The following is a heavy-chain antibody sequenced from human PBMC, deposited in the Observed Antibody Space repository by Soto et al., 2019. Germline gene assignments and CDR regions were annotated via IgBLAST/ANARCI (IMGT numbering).Heavy chain of an antibody. D-gene: IGHD1-26*01. CDR2: ISGSGGST. CDR3: AKWGSGSYFWSAFDI. J-gene: IGHJ3*02. V-gene: IGHV3-23*01. CDR1: GFTISSYA. Sequence: GGSLRLSCAASGFTISSYAMSWVRQAPGKGLEWVSAISGSGGSTYYADSVKGRFTISRDNSKNTLYLQMNSLRAEDTAVYYCAKWGSGSYFWSAFDIWGQGTMVTVSS.